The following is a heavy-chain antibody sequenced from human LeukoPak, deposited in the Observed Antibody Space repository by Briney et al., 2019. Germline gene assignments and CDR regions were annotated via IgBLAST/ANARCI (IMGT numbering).Heavy chain of an antibody. J-gene: IGHJ6*02. V-gene: IGHV1-18*01. CDR3: ARVTGRLWFGKLLLRRYYYYGMDV. CDR1: GYTFTSYG. CDR2: ISAYNGNT. Sequence: ASVKVSCKASGYTFTSYGISWVRQAPGQGLEWMGWISAYNGNTNYAQKLQGRVTMTTDTSTSTAYMELRSLRPDDTAVYYCARVTGRLWFGKLLLRRYYYYGMDVWGQGTTVTVSS. D-gene: IGHD3-10*01.